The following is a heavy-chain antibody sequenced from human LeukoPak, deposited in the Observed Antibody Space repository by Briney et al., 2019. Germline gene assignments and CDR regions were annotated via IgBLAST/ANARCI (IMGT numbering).Heavy chain of an antibody. J-gene: IGHJ5*02. Sequence: PGGSLRLSCAASGFTFSSYGMHWVRQAPGKGLEWVAFIRYDGSNKYYADSVKGRFTISRDNSKNTLYLQMNSLRAEDTAVYYCAKWYYYGSGSSNWFDPWGQGTLVTVSS. D-gene: IGHD3-10*01. CDR2: IRYDGSNK. CDR3: AKWYYYGSGSSNWFDP. V-gene: IGHV3-30*02. CDR1: GFTFSSYG.